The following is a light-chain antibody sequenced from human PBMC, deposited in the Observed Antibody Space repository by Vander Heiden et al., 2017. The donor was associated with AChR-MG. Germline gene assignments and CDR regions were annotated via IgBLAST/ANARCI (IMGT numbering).Light chain of an antibody. J-gene: IGKJ1*01. Sequence: DIVMTQSPDSLAVSLGERATVNCKSSQNILYSSDNNNYLAWYQQKPGQPPKLLIYWASTRESGVPDRFSGSASGTDFTLTISSLQAEDVAVYFCQQYDSSPWTFGQGTKVEIK. V-gene: IGKV4-1*01. CDR3: QQYDSSPWT. CDR1: QNILYSSDNNNY. CDR2: WAS.